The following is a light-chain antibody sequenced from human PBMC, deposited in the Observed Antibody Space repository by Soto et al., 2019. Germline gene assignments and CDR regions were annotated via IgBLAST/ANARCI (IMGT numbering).Light chain of an antibody. V-gene: IGKV3-15*01. CDR2: GAS. J-gene: IGKJ2*01. CDR3: QQYNNWPYT. CDR1: QSVSSN. Sequence: EIVMTQSPATLSVSPGESATLSCRASQSVSSNLAWYQQKPGQAPRLLIYGASTRATGIPARFSGSGSGTEFTLTISSLQSEDFAVYCCQQYNNWPYTFGQGTKVDI.